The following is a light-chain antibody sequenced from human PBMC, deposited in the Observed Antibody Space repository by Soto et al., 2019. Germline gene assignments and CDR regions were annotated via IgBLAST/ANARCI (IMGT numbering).Light chain of an antibody. J-gene: IGLJ1*01. CDR2: TND. CDR3: AAWDDSLKGHV. V-gene: IGLV1-44*01. Sequence: QSVLTQPPSASGTPGQRVTISCSGSSSNIGRNTVHWYQQLPGTAPNVLIYTNDKRPSGVPDRFSGSKSGTSASLAISGLQSEDEADDYCAAWDDSLKGHVCGTGTKLTVL. CDR1: SSNIGRNT.